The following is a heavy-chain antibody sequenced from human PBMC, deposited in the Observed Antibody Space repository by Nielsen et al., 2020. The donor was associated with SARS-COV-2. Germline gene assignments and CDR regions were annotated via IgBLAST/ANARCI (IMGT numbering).Heavy chain of an antibody. CDR1: GGSISSSSYY. V-gene: IGHV4-39*01. D-gene: IGHD2-2*01. J-gene: IGHJ5*02. CDR3: ARAPWSYVRVPAAWGNWFDP. CDR2: IYYSGST. Sequence: SETLSLTCTVSGGSISSSSYYWGWIRQPPGKGLEWIGSIYYSGSTYYNPSLKSRVTISVDTSKNQFSLKLSSVTAADTAVYYCARAPWSYVRVPAAWGNWFDPWGQGTLVTVSS.